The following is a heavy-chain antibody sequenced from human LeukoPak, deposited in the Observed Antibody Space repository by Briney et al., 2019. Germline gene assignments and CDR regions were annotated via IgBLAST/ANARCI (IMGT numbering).Heavy chain of an antibody. D-gene: IGHD7-27*01. CDR3: AGDRGGTNWGIYVFDY. CDR2: ISSSGSTI. V-gene: IGHV3-48*03. J-gene: IGHJ4*02. CDR1: GFSFSSYE. Sequence: GGSLRLSCAASGFSFSSYEMNWVRQAPGKGLEWVSYISSSGSTIYYADSVKGRFTISRDNAKNSLNLQMSSLRAEDTAVYYCAGDRGGTNWGIYVFDYWGQGALVTVSS.